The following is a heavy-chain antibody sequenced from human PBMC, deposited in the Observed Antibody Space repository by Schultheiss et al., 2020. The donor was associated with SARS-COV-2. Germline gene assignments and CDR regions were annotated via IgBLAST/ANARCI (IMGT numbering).Heavy chain of an antibody. V-gene: IGHV4-59*05. CDR1: GGSISSYY. CDR3: ARGIRAGSDFDY. Sequence: SQTLSLTCTVSGGSISSYYWSWIRQPPGKGLEWIGSIYYSGNTYYNPSLKSRVTIFVDTPKNQFSLKLSSVTAADTAVYYCARGIRAGSDFDYWGQGTLVTVSS. D-gene: IGHD6-19*01. J-gene: IGHJ4*02. CDR2: IYYSGNT.